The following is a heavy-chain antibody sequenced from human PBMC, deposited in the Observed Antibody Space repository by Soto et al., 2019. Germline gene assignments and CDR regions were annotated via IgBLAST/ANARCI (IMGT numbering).Heavy chain of an antibody. CDR3: ARIPTVYYDRRCFYGWFDP. D-gene: IGHD3-22*01. CDR1: GFRFSDYS. V-gene: IGHV3-23*01. CDR2: ISADGRCT. Sequence: PVGSLRLSCAASGFRFSDYSMTWVRQGPGKGLEWVAVISADGRCTYFADSVNGRFTISRYNFNSAVNLQMHSLRADNTAVYHCARIPTVYYDRRCFYGWFDPWGQGTRVTVSS. J-gene: IGHJ5*02.